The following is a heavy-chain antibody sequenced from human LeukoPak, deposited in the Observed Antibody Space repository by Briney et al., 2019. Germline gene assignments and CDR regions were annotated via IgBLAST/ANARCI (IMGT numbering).Heavy chain of an antibody. CDR3: ARIDRGFYSRWTAFAF. CDR2: ISSSSTYI. CDR1: GFTFSSYS. D-gene: IGHD2-15*01. Sequence: GGSLRLSCAASGFTFSSYSMNWVRQAPGKGLECVSSISSSSTYIYYADSVKGRFTISRDNAKNSLYLQMNSLRAEDTAVYYCARIDRGFYSRWTAFAFWGQGTMVTVSS. V-gene: IGHV3-21*01. J-gene: IGHJ3*01.